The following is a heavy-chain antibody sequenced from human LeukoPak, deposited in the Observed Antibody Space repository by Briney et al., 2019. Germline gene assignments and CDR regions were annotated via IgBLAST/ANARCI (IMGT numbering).Heavy chain of an antibody. Sequence: PSETLSLTCAVYGGSFSGYYWSWIRQPPGKGLEWIGEINHSGSTNYSPSLKSRVTISVDTSKNQFSLKLSSVTAADTAVYYCARSYNWNPLDAFDIWGQGTMVTVSS. D-gene: IGHD1-20*01. V-gene: IGHV4-34*01. CDR2: INHSGST. J-gene: IGHJ3*02. CDR3: ARSYNWNPLDAFDI. CDR1: GGSFSGYY.